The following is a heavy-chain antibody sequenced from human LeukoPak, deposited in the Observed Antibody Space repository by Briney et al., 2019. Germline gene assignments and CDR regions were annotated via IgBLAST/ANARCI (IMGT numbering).Heavy chain of an antibody. CDR1: GFSLSDAW. CDR2: IKSKTDGGTT. Sequence: PGGPLRLSCAASGFSLSDAWVSWVRQAPGKGLEWVGRIKSKTDGGTTDYAAPVKGRFTISRDDSKNTLFLQMNSLKTEDTALYYCTTRFLYYFDSWGQGTLVTVSS. V-gene: IGHV3-15*01. CDR3: TTRFLYYFDS. D-gene: IGHD3-16*01. J-gene: IGHJ4*02.